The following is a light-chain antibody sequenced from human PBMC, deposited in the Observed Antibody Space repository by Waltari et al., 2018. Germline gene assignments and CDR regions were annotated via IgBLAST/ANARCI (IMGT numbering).Light chain of an antibody. CDR1: SSDVGAYTS. Sequence: QSALTQPRPVSGSPGQSVTISCTATSSDVGAYTSVSWYQQHPGKAPKLMIYEVGKRPSGVPDRFSGSKSGNTASLTISGLQAEDEADYYCCSHAGSSVVFGGGTKLTVL. V-gene: IGLV2-11*01. CDR3: CSHAGSSVV. J-gene: IGLJ2*01. CDR2: EVG.